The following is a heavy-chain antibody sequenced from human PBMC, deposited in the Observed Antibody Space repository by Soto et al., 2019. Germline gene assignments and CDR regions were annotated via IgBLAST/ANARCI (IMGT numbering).Heavy chain of an antibody. J-gene: IGHJ3*02. CDR2: IYYSGST. D-gene: IGHD3-10*01. CDR1: GGSISSYY. CDR3: ARYGFGDQGDAFDI. V-gene: IGHV4-59*01. Sequence: TLSLTCTVSGGSISSYYWSWIRQPPGKGLEWIGYIYYSGSTNYNPSLKSRVTISVDTSKNQFSLKLSSVTAADTAVYYCARYGFGDQGDAFDIWGQGTMVTVSS.